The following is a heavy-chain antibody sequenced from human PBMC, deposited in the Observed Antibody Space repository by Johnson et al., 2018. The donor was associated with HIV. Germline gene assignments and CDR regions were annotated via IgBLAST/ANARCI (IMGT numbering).Heavy chain of an antibody. CDR2: ISYDGSNK. D-gene: IGHD6-6*01. CDR1: GFTFSSYA. V-gene: IGHV3-30*04. J-gene: IGHJ3*02. Sequence: QMQLVESGGGVVQPGRSLRLSCAASGFTFSSYAMHWVRQAPGKGLEWVAVISYDGSNKYYADSVKGRFTISRDNSKNTRYLQMKSLRAEDTAVYYCARDGSQLADAFDIWGQGTMVTVSS. CDR3: ARDGSQLADAFDI.